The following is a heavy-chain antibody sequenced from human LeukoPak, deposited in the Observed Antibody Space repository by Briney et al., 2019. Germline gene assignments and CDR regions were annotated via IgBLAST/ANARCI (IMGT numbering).Heavy chain of an antibody. V-gene: IGHV3-23*01. D-gene: IGHD6-19*01. CDR1: GYFISSGYY. J-gene: IGHJ4*02. CDR2: ISVSGVST. CDR3: AKVSRSSGLD. Sequence: PSETLSLTCTVSGYFISSGYYWGWIRQPPGKGLEWVSDISVSGVSTYYADSVKGRFTISRDNSKNTLYLQMNSLRAEDTAVYYCAKVSRSSGLDWGQGTRVTVSS.